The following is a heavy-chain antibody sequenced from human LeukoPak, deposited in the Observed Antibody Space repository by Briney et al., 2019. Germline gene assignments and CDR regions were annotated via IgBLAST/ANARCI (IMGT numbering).Heavy chain of an antibody. CDR2: INHSGST. Sequence: PSETLSLTCAVYGGSFSGYYWSWIRQPPGKGLEWIGEINHSGSTNYNPSLKSRVTISVDRSKNQFSLKLSSVTAADTAVYYCARVTDSSGYSDAFDIWGQGTMVTVSS. J-gene: IGHJ3*02. CDR3: ARVTDSSGYSDAFDI. D-gene: IGHD3-22*01. V-gene: IGHV4-34*01. CDR1: GGSFSGYY.